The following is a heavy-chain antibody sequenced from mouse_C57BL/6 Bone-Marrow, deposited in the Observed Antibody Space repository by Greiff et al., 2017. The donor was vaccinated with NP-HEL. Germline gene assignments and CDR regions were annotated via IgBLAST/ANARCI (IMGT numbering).Heavy chain of an antibody. CDR2: ISNGGGSA. J-gene: IGHJ3*01. CDR3: AIYYSNPFAY. D-gene: IGHD2-5*01. CDR1: GFTFSDYY. V-gene: IGHV5-12*01. Sequence: EVKLVESGGGLVQPGGSLKLSCAASGFTFSDYYMYWVRQTPEKRLEWVAYISNGGGSAYYPDTVKGRFTISRDNAKNTLYLQMSRLKSEDTAMYYCAIYYSNPFAYWGQGTLVTVSA.